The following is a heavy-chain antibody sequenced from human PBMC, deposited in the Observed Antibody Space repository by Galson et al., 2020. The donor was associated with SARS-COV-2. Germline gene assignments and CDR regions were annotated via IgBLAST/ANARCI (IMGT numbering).Heavy chain of an antibody. CDR1: GGSFSGYY. D-gene: IGHD2-2*03. CDR2: INHGEST. J-gene: IGHJ6*02. CDR3: AREGGGYCSSTSCYAGTYYYGMDV. V-gene: IGHV4-34*01. Sequence: SETLSLTCAVYGGSFSGYYWSWIRQPPGKGREWIGKINHGESTNYNPSPKSRVTISVDTSKNQFSLKLSSVTAADTAVYYCAREGGGYCSSTSCYAGTYYYGMDVWGQGTTVTVSS.